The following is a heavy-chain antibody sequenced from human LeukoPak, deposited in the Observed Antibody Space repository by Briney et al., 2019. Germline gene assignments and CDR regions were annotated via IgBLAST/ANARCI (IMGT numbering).Heavy chain of an antibody. D-gene: IGHD6-13*01. CDR3: ARGEGYSSSWYEDY. CDR1: GYTLTELS. J-gene: IGHJ4*02. V-gene: IGHV1-24*01. CDR2: FDPENGET. Sequence: ASVKVSCKVSGYTLTELSMHWVRQAPGKGFEWMGRFDPENGETVYAQKFQGRVTMTEDTSTDTAYMELSSLRSEDTAVYYCARGEGYSSSWYEDYWGQGTLVTVSS.